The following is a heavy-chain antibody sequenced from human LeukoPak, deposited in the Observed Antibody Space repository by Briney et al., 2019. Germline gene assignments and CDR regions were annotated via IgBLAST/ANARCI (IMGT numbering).Heavy chain of an antibody. CDR1: GFTFSSYE. D-gene: IGHD3-16*02. Sequence: GGSLRLSCAASGFTFSSYEMNWVRQAPGKGLEWVSYISSSGSTIYYADSVKGRFTISRDNAKNSLYLQMNSLRAEDTAVYYCARSGTFGGVIVFDYWGQGTLVTVSS. V-gene: IGHV3-48*03. CDR2: ISSSGSTI. J-gene: IGHJ4*02. CDR3: ARSGTFGGVIVFDY.